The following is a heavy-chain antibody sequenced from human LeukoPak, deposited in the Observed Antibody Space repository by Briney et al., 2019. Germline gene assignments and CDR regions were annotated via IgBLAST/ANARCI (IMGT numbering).Heavy chain of an antibody. CDR3: ARGGGSSWYSDFDY. Sequence: SETLSLTCTVSGGSITSYYWSWIRQPPGKGLEWIGYIYNSGSTNYNPSLKSRVTISVDTSKNQFSLKLSSVTAADTAVYYCARGGGSSWYSDFDYWGQGTLVTVSS. CDR1: GGSITSYY. V-gene: IGHV4-59*01. J-gene: IGHJ4*02. CDR2: IYNSGST. D-gene: IGHD6-13*01.